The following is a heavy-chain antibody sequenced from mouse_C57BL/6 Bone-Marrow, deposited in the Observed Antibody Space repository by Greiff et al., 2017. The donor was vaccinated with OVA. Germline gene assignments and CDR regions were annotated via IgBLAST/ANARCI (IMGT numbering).Heavy chain of an antibody. CDR3: TTYYSNYVGYAMDY. J-gene: IGHJ4*01. CDR1: GYTFTDYE. CDR2: IDPETGGT. Sequence: SGAELVRPGASVTLSCKASGYTFTDYEMHWVKQTPVHGLEWIGAIDPETGGTAYNQKFKGKAILTADKSSSTAYMELRSLTSEDSAVYYCTTYYSNYVGYAMDYWGQGTSVTVSS. V-gene: IGHV1-15*01. D-gene: IGHD2-5*01.